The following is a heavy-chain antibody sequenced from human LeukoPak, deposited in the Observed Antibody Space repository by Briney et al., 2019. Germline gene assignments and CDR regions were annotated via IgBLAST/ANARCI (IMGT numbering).Heavy chain of an antibody. Sequence: GGSLRPSCAAPGFLFSIYSMNWVRQAPGKGPEWVSSISSGTSYIHYADSVKGRFTISRDNAKNSLYLQMNSLRAEDTALYYCAKLSGYVEYWGQGTLVTVSS. V-gene: IGHV3-21*01. D-gene: IGHD1-26*01. J-gene: IGHJ4*02. CDR3: AKLSGYVEY. CDR1: GFLFSIYS. CDR2: ISSGTSYI.